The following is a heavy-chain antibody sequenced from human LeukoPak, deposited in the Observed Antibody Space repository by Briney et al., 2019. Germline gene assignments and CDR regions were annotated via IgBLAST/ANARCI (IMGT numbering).Heavy chain of an antibody. CDR1: GYTFTGYY. CDR3: ARGGCSGGSCYPNQLDY. J-gene: IGHJ4*02. D-gene: IGHD2-15*01. V-gene: IGHV1-2*06. CDR2: INPNSGGT. Sequence: ASVTVSCKASGYTFTGYYMHWVRQAPGQGLEWMGRINPNSGGTNYAQKFQGRVTMTRDTSISTAYMELSRLRSDDTAVYYCARGGCSGGSCYPNQLDYWGQGTLVTVSS.